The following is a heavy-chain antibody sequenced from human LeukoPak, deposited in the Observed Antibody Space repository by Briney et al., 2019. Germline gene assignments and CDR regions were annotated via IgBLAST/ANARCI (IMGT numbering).Heavy chain of an antibody. V-gene: IGHV4-30-4*01. J-gene: IGHJ3*02. D-gene: IGHD3-22*01. Sequence: PSETLSLTCTASGGSISSGDYYWSWVRQPPGKGLEWIGYIYYSGSTYYNPSLKSRVTISVDTSKNQFSLKLSSLTAADTAVYYCARVGAYYDSSGYFISWQSAIAFDIWGQGTMVTVSS. CDR2: IYYSGST. CDR1: GGSISSGDYY. CDR3: ARVGAYYDSSGYFISWQSAIAFDI.